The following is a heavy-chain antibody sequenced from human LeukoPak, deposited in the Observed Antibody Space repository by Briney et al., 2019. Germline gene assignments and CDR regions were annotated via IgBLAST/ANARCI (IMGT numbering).Heavy chain of an antibody. Sequence: GGSLRLSCAASGFTFSNYGMSWVRQAPGKGLEWVAFIRYDGGYKYYTDSVKGRFTISRDNSKNTLYLQMNSLRAEDTAVYYCAKDRYGGNSPTYFHYWGQGTLVTVSS. CDR1: GFTFSNYG. CDR2: IRYDGGYK. CDR3: AKDRYGGNSPTYFHY. V-gene: IGHV3-30*02. J-gene: IGHJ4*02. D-gene: IGHD4-23*01.